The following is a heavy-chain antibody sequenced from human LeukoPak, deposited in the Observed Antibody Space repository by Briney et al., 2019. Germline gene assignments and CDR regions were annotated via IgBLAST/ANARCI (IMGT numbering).Heavy chain of an antibody. Sequence: PGGSLRLSCAASGFTLSSYVMNWVRLAPGKGLEWISYISRTGNSIYYADSVKGRFTISRDSAKNSLYLQMNSLRAEDTAVYYCARGPYSSNWYVDYWGQGTLVTVAS. CDR1: GFTLSSYV. J-gene: IGHJ4*02. CDR3: ARGPYSSNWYVDY. CDR2: ISRTGNSI. V-gene: IGHV3-48*03. D-gene: IGHD6-13*01.